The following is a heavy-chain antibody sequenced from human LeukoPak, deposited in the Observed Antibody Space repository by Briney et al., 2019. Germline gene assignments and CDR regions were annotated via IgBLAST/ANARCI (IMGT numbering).Heavy chain of an antibody. J-gene: IGHJ4*02. V-gene: IGHV2-5*02. CDR1: GFSLTTSGVG. CDR2: IYWDDDK. Sequence: SGPTLVNPTQTLTLTCTFSGFSLTTSGVGVGWIRQPPGKALEWVALIYWDDDKRYSPSLKSRLTITKDTSKNQVVLTMTNMDPVDTATYYYAHISDSSGYYYNYFDYWASEPWSPSPQ. CDR3: AHISDSSGYYYNYFDY. D-gene: IGHD3-22*01.